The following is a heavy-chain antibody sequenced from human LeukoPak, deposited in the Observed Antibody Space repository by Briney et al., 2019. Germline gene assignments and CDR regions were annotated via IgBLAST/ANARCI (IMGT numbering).Heavy chain of an antibody. Sequence: GGSLRPSCAASGFTFSDYYMSWIRQAPGKGLEWVSYISSSGSTIYYADPVKGRFTISRDNAKNSLYLQMNSLRAEDTAVYYCARDRVGYCSSTSCYNYYYGMDVWGQGTTVTVSS. CDR3: ARDRVGYCSSTSCYNYYYGMDV. D-gene: IGHD2-2*01. J-gene: IGHJ6*02. CDR2: ISSSGSTI. CDR1: GFTFSDYY. V-gene: IGHV3-11*01.